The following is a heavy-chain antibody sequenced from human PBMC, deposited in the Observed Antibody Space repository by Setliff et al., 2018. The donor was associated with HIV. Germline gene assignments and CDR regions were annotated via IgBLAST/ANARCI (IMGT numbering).Heavy chain of an antibody. D-gene: IGHD2-2*01. CDR2: IYYSGST. CDR3: ARARGGGGSTSCPEAYYYYYMDV. J-gene: IGHJ6*03. V-gene: IGHV4-31*03. Sequence: SETLSLTCTVSGGSFSSGGYYWSWIRQLPGKGLEWIGYIYYSGSTYYNPSLKSRITISVDTSENQFSLKVSSVTAADAAVYYWARARGGGGSTSCPEAYYYYYMDVWGKGTSVTVSS. CDR1: GGSFSSGGYY.